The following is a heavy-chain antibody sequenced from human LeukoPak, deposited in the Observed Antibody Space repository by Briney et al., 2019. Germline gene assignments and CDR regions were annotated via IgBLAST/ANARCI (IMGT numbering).Heavy chain of an antibody. J-gene: IGHJ4*02. CDR3: AREFYYNDTGYIDY. CDR2: IYYSGSI. Sequence: SETLSLTCTVSDGSISNYYWSWIRQPPGKALEWIGHIYYSGSINYNPSLKSRVTISVDTSKKQFSLKLSSVTAPDTAVLYCAREFYYNDTGYIDYWGQGTLVTVSS. CDR1: DGSISNYY. V-gene: IGHV4-59*01. D-gene: IGHD3-22*01.